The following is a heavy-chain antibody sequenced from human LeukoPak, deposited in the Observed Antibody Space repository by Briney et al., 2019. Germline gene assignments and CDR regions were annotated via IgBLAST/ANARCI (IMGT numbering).Heavy chain of an antibody. CDR2: INPDSGINPGNGGT. J-gene: IGHJ4*02. CDR3: ARDGGIYHDNSYTYFGPGDY. Sequence: ASVKVSCKASGYTFTGYYIHWVRQAPGQGLEWMGWINPDSGINPGNGGTNYAQRFQGRVTMTRDTSITTAYMELSGLRSDDTAVYYCARDGGIYHDNSYTYFGPGDYWGQGTLVTVSS. D-gene: IGHD3-16*01. V-gene: IGHV1-2*02. CDR1: GYTFTGYY.